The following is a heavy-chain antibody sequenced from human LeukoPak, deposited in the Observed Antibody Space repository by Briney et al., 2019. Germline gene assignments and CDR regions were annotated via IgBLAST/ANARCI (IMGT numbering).Heavy chain of an antibody. CDR3: ARVVTWFDP. Sequence: GGSLRLSCAVSGFTFSSYWMSWVRQAPGKGLEWVAHIKEDGSEKSYVGFVKGRFTISRDNAKTSLYLQMNSLRVEDTAIYYCARVVTWFDPWGQGTLVTVSS. CDR2: IKEDGSEK. V-gene: IGHV3-7*04. D-gene: IGHD5-18*01. CDR1: GFTFSSYW. J-gene: IGHJ5*02.